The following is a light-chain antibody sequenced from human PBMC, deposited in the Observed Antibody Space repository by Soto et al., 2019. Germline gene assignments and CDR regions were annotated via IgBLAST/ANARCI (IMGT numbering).Light chain of an antibody. CDR3: QQYTSYSVT. V-gene: IGKV1-17*01. CDR1: QGIRDD. Sequence: SQMTQSPSSLCASVGDTVTIACRAGQGIRDDLVLYQQKPGKAPKLLIYAASNLPSGVPSRFSGSGSATDFPITISSLPPDDFATYYCQQYTSYSVTFGQGTRLEIK. J-gene: IGKJ5*01. CDR2: AAS.